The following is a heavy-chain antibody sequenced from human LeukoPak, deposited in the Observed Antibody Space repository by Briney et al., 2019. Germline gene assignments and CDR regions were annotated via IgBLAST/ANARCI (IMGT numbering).Heavy chain of an antibody. Sequence: PSETLSLTCTVSGGSISSYYWSWIRQPPGKGLEWIGYIYYSGSTNYNPSLKSRVTISVDTSKNQFSLKLSSVTAADTAVYYCASVLSGVTYWYFDYWGQGTLVTDSP. J-gene: IGHJ4*02. CDR1: GGSISSYY. D-gene: IGHD1-26*01. V-gene: IGHV4-59*01. CDR2: IYYSGST. CDR3: ASVLSGVTYWYFDY.